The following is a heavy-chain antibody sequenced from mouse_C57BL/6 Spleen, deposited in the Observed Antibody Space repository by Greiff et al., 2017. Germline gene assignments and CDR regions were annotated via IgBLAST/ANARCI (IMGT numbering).Heavy chain of an antibody. CDR3: TRRNYSNYYWYFDV. D-gene: IGHD2-5*01. CDR1: GYTFTDYE. J-gene: IGHJ1*03. CDR2: IDPETGGT. V-gene: IGHV1-15*01. Sequence: VQLQQSGAELVRPGASVTLSCKASGYTFTDYEMHWVKQTPVHGLEWIGAIDPETGGTAYNQKFKGKAILTADKSSSTAYMELRSLTSEDSAVYYCTRRNYSNYYWYFDVWGTGTTVTVSS.